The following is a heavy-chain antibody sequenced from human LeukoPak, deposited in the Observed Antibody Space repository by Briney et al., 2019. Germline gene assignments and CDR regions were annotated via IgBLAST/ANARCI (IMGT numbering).Heavy chain of an antibody. CDR1: GFTFSSYG. CDR3: AKVELALGGGQVDDY. V-gene: IGHV3-30*18. CDR2: ISYDGSNK. J-gene: IGHJ4*02. D-gene: IGHD1-26*01. Sequence: PGGSLRLSCAASGFTFSSYGMHWVRQAPGKGLEWVAVISYDGSNKCYADSVKGRFTISRDNSKNTLYLQMNNLRAEDTAVYYCAKVELALGGGQVDDYWGQGTLVTVSS.